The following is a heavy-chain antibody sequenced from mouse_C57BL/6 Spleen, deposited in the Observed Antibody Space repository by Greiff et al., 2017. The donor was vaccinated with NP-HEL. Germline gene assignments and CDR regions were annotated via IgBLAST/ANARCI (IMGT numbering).Heavy chain of an antibody. CDR2: IRNKANNHAT. J-gene: IGHJ1*03. V-gene: IGHV6-6*01. CDR1: GFTFSDAW. CDR3: TGAQATGWYFDV. Sequence: VQLKESGGGLVQPGGSMKLSCAASGFTFSDAWMDWVRQSPEKGLEWVAEIRNKANNHATYYAESVKGRFTISRDDSKSSVYLQMNSLRAEDTGIYYCTGAQATGWYFDVWGTGTTVTVSS. D-gene: IGHD3-2*02.